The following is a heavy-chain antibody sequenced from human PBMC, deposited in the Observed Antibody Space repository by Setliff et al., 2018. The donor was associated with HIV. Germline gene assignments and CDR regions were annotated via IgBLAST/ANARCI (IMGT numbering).Heavy chain of an antibody. V-gene: IGHV4-59*01. J-gene: IGHJ4*02. CDR1: GGSLSSYY. CDR2: VYYSGTT. CDR3: ARKYLVNVFDY. D-gene: IGHD3-22*01. Sequence: SETLSLTCSVSGGSLSSYYWSWIRQPPGKGLEWIGYVYYSGTTNYNPSLKGRVSMSVDTSKNQFSLRLSSVTAADTAVYYCARKYLVNVFDYWGQGMLVTVSS.